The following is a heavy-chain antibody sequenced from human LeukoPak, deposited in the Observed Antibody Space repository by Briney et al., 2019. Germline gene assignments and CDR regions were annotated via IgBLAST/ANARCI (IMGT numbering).Heavy chain of an antibody. CDR3: ARPPGFSTSFWD. J-gene: IGHJ4*02. CDR2: IYYSGST. CDR1: GGSISGSSYY. D-gene: IGHD2-2*01. Sequence: SETLSLTCTVSGGSISGSSYYWGWIRPPPGKGLEWIGSIYYSGSTYYKPSLKSRFTISVDTSKNQFSLKLSSVTAADTAVYYCARPPGFSTSFWDWGQGTLVTVSS. V-gene: IGHV4-39*01.